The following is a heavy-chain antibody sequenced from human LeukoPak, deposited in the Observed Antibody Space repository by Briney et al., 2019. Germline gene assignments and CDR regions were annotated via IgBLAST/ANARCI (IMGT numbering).Heavy chain of an antibody. Sequence: GGSLRLSCAASGFTFSSFWMQWVRQAPGKGLVWVSRINGDGSSTSYADSVKGRFTISRDNAKNTLYLQMNSLRAEDTAVYYCARWQGDDAFDIWGQGTMVTVSS. D-gene: IGHD1-26*01. CDR1: GFTFSSFW. CDR2: INGDGSST. J-gene: IGHJ3*02. V-gene: IGHV3-74*01. CDR3: ARWQGDDAFDI.